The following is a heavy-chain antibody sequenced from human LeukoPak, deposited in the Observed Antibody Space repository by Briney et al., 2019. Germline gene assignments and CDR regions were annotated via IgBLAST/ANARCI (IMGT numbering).Heavy chain of an antibody. CDR1: GFTFSSYA. CDR3: ARVADYYDSSGYMKY. V-gene: IGHV3-30-3*01. D-gene: IGHD3-22*01. Sequence: GGSLRLSCAASGFTFSSYAMHWVRQAPGEGLEWVAVISYDGSNKYYADSVKGRFTISRDNSKNTLYLQMNSLRAEDTAVYYCARVADYYDSSGYMKYWGQGTLVAVSS. J-gene: IGHJ4*02. CDR2: ISYDGSNK.